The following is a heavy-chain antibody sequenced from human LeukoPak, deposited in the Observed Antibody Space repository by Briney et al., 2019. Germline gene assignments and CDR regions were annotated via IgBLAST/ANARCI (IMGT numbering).Heavy chain of an antibody. D-gene: IGHD5-24*01. J-gene: IGHJ4*02. Sequence: GGSLRLSCAASGFTFRNYAMHWVRQAPGKGLEYVSAISSNGGITYYANSVKGRFTISRDNSKNTLYLQMGSLRAEDTAVYYCARGAARMVEMGTIISFEYWGQGTLVTVSS. CDR2: ISSNGGIT. CDR1: GFTFRNYA. V-gene: IGHV3-64*01. CDR3: ARGAARMVEMGTIISFEY.